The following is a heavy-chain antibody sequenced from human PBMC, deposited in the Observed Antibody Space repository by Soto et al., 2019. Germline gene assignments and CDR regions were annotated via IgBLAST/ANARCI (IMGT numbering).Heavy chain of an antibody. CDR1: GYSFTSYW. V-gene: IGHV5-51*01. D-gene: IGHD6-13*01. Sequence: GESLKISCKGSGYSFTSYWIGWVRQMPGKGLEWMGIIYPGDSDTRYSPSFQGQVTISADKSISTAYLQWSSLKASDTAMYYCARHGGIAAAGTGHIHDYWGQGTLVTVSS. J-gene: IGHJ4*02. CDR2: IYPGDSDT. CDR3: ARHGGIAAAGTGHIHDY.